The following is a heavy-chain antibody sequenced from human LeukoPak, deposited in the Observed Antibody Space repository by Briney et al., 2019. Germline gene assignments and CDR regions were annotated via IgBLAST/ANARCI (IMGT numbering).Heavy chain of an antibody. Sequence: GASVKVSCKASGGAFSSYAISWMRKAPAQGLEWVGRIIPILGIANCAQKFQSRVTITADKSTSTAYMELSSLRSEDTAVYYCARKKYYDSSGYSAPLDFDYWGQGTLVTVSS. CDR1: GGAFSSYA. J-gene: IGHJ4*02. CDR2: IIPILGIA. V-gene: IGHV1-69*04. CDR3: ARKKYYDSSGYSAPLDFDY. D-gene: IGHD3-22*01.